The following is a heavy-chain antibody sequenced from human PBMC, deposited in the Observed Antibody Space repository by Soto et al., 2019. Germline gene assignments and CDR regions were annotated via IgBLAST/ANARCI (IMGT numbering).Heavy chain of an antibody. J-gene: IGHJ4*02. V-gene: IGHV4-34*01. Sequence: SETMSLTCAVYGKSLSGYYWSWIRQPPGKTLEWIGEINHSGNTNYNPSLKSRVTISVDTSKNQLFLNLSSVTAADTAMYYCARHHVRGRTIAGAAEFWGQGTLVTVSS. CDR3: ARHHVRGRTIAGAAEF. D-gene: IGHD1-26*01. CDR2: INHSGNT. CDR1: GKSLSGYY.